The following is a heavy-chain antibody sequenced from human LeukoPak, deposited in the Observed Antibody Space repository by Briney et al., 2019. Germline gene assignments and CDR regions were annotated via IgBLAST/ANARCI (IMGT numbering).Heavy chain of an antibody. CDR3: ATGSSSSFDY. J-gene: IGHJ4*02. V-gene: IGHV3-21*01. CDR1: GFTFSSYG. D-gene: IGHD6-13*01. CDR2: ISGSSSDI. Sequence: GESLKISCAASGFTFSSYGMNWVRQAPGKGLEWVSSISGSSSDISYADSVKGRFTISRDNAKNSVYLQMNSLRAEDTAVYYCATGSSSSFDYWGQGTLVTVSA.